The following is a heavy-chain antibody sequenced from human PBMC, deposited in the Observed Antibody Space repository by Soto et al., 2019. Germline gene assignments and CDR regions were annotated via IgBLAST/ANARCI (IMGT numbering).Heavy chain of an antibody. J-gene: IGHJ6*02. Sequence: GGSLRLSCAASGFTFSDYDMNWVRQAPGKGLQWVSYISRHGTTVYYADPVKGRFTISRDNAKNSLSLQMNSLGDEDTAVYYCARDFGYDDVWGQGTKVTVSS. V-gene: IGHV3-48*02. D-gene: IGHD3-22*01. CDR3: ARDFGYDDV. CDR2: ISRHGTTV. CDR1: GFTFSDYD.